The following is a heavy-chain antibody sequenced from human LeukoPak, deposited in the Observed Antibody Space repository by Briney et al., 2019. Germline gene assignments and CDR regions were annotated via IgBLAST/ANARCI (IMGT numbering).Heavy chain of an antibody. V-gene: IGHV1-46*01. D-gene: IGHD4-23*01. CDR1: GYTFTSNY. CDR3: ARDNSVEDTAWWFDP. Sequence: GASVKVSCKAFGYTFTSNYMHWVRQAPGQGLEWMGIINPSGGSTSYAQKFRGRVTMTRDMSTSTDYMELSSLRSEDTAVYYCARDNSVEDTAWWFDPWGQGTLVTVSS. CDR2: INPSGGST. J-gene: IGHJ5*02.